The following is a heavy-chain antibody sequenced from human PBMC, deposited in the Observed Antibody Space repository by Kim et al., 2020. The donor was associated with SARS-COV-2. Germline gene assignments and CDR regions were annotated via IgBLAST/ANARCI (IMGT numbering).Heavy chain of an antibody. CDR3: ARGLLWFGELLEVDYYYYGMDV. Sequence: GGSLRLSCAASGFTFSSYSMNWVRQAPGKGLEWVSYISSSSSTIYYADSVKGRFTISRDNAKNSLYLQMNSLRAEDTAVYYCARGLLWFGELLEVDYYYYGMDVWGQGTTVTVSS. J-gene: IGHJ6*02. D-gene: IGHD3-10*01. V-gene: IGHV3-48*04. CDR2: ISSSSSTI. CDR1: GFTFSSYS.